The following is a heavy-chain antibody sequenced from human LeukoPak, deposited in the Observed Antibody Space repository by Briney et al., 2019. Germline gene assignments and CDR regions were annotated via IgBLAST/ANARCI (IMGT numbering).Heavy chain of an antibody. V-gene: IGHV3-33*01. J-gene: IGHJ4*02. Sequence: PGGSLRLSCAASGFTFSSYDMHWVRQAPGKGLEWVAVIWYDGSNKYYADSVKGRFTISRDNSKNTLYLQMNSLRAEDTAVYYCARGIRYFDWLSYYWGQGTLGTVSS. CDR2: IWYDGSNK. CDR1: GFTFSSYD. D-gene: IGHD3-9*01. CDR3: ARGIRYFDWLSYY.